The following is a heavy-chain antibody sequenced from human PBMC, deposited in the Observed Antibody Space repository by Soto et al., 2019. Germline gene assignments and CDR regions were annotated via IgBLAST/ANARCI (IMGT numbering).Heavy chain of an antibody. CDR3: ARRGLLELPEYDY. CDR2: IYYSGST. Sequence: SETLSLTCTVSGGSISSSSYYWGWIRQPPGKGLEWIGSIYYSGSTYYNLSLKSRVTISVDTSKNQFSLKLSSVTAADTAVYYCARRGLLELPEYDYWGQGTLVTVSS. J-gene: IGHJ4*02. CDR1: GGSISSSSYY. V-gene: IGHV4-39*01. D-gene: IGHD1-7*01.